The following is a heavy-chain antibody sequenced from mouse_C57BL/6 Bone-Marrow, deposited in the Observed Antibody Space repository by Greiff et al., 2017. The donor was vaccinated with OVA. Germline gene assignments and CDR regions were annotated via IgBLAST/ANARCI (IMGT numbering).Heavy chain of an antibody. CDR1: GYTFTDYN. Sequence: EVKLMESGPELVKPGASVKIPCKASGYTFTDYNMDWVKQSHGKSLEWIGDINPNNGGTIYNQKFKGKATLTVDKSSSTAYMELRSLTSEDTAVYYCARRALYYGYDVRFAYWGQGTLVTVSA. CDR3: ARRALYYGYDVRFAY. J-gene: IGHJ3*01. D-gene: IGHD2-2*01. CDR2: INPNNGGT. V-gene: IGHV1-18*01.